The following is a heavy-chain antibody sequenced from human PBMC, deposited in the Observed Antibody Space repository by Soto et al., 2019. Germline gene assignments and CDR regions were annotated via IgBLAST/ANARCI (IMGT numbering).Heavy chain of an antibody. D-gene: IGHD2-8*01. CDR3: ARGRDIVLMVYAEPFFDY. CDR1: GYTFTIYG. CDR2: ISAYNGNT. V-gene: IGHV1-18*01. J-gene: IGHJ4*02. Sequence: ASVKVSCKASGYTFTIYGISWVRQAPGQGLEWMGWISAYNGNTNYAQKLQGRVTMTTDTSTSTAYMELRSLRSDDTAVYYCARGRDIVLMVYAEPFFDYWGQGTLVTVSS.